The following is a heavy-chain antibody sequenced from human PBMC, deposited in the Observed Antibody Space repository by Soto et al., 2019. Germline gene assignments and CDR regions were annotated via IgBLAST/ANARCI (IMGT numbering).Heavy chain of an antibody. CDR3: AKGGSGFGESENPGDYYYYYMDV. V-gene: IGHV3-9*01. Sequence: GGSLRLSCAASGFTFDDYAMHWVRQAPGKGLEWVSGISWNSGSIGYADSVKGRFTISRDNAKNSLYLQMNSLRAEDTALYYCAKGGSGFGESENPGDYYYYYMDVWGKGTTVTVSS. CDR1: GFTFDDYA. CDR2: ISWNSGSI. J-gene: IGHJ6*03. D-gene: IGHD3-10*01.